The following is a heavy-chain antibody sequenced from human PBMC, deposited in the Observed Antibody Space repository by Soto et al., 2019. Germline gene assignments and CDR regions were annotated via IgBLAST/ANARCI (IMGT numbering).Heavy chain of an antibody. V-gene: IGHV3-66*01. CDR1: GFTVSSNY. CDR3: ARDEPTPGIAASGPFDY. CDR2: IYSGGDT. D-gene: IGHD6-13*01. J-gene: IGHJ4*02. Sequence: GGSLRLSCAASGFTVSSNYMSWVRQAPGKGLEWVSVIYSGGDTYYAGSVKGRFTISRDNSKNTLYLQMDSLRAEDTAVYYCARDEPTPGIAASGPFDYWGQGALVTVSS.